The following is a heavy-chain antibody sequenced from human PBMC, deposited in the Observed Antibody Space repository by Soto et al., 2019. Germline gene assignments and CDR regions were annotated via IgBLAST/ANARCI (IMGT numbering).Heavy chain of an antibody. V-gene: IGHV1-18*01. J-gene: IGHJ6*02. D-gene: IGHD3-3*01. CDR2: INPDNGNT. CDR1: GYTFTRSG. Sequence: QVQLVQSGAEVKKPGASVKVSCKASGYTFTRSGISWVRQAPGQGLEWLGWINPDNGNTNYAQHLQGRVSLTTDTSTSTAYMGLRSMTSDDTAVYYCARDQGITTFGVYSMYYYGMDVWGQGTTVTVSS. CDR3: ARDQGITTFGVYSMYYYGMDV.